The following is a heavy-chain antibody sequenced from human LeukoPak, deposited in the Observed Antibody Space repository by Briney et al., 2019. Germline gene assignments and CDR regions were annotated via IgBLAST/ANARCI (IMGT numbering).Heavy chain of an antibody. CDR1: GGTFSSYA. V-gene: IGHV1-69*04. Sequence: ASVKVSCKASGGTFSSYAISWVRQAPGQGLEWMGRIIPILGIANYAQKFQGRVTITADKSTSTAYMELRSLRSDDTAVYYCATHITAVPYWGQGTLVTVSS. CDR3: ATHITAVPY. J-gene: IGHJ4*02. CDR2: IIPILGIA. D-gene: IGHD6-13*01.